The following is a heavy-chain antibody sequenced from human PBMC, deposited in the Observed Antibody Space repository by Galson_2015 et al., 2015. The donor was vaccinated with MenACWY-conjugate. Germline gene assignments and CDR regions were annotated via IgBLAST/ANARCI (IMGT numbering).Heavy chain of an antibody. V-gene: IGHV3-23*01. Sequence: SLRLSCAASGFSFRSNAMSWVRQAPGKGLEWVSAISASGGSTYYPDYAKGRFTISRDNSKNTLFLEMNSLRGEDTALYYCVKESSSLSHYYYFFFMDINSIRATVTVA. CDR3: VKESSSLSHYYYFFFMDI. J-gene: IGHJ6*03. CDR2: ISASGGST. D-gene: IGHD6-13*01. CDR1: GFSFRSNA.